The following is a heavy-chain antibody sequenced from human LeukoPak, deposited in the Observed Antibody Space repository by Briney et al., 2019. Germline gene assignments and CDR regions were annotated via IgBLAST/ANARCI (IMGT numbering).Heavy chain of an antibody. V-gene: IGHV4-4*07. CDR2: IYTSGST. J-gene: IGHJ6*03. Sequence: SETLSLTCTVSGGSISSYYWSWIRQPAGKGLEWIGRIYTSGSTNYNPSLKSRVTMSVDTSKNQFSLKLSSVTAADTAVYYCARDVRVPAANYYYYYMDIWGKGTTVTVSS. CDR3: ARDVRVPAANYYYYYMDI. CDR1: GGSISSYY. D-gene: IGHD2-2*01.